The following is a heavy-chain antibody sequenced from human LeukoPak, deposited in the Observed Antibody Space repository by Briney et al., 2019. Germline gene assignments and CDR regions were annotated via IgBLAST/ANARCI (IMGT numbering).Heavy chain of an antibody. CDR1: GFPFMTYA. Sequence: GGSLRLSCEASGFPFMTYAMNWVRQSPGKGLEWVAFLTRGSSNIQYAESVKGRFTISRDNGKDSLLLQMNILRAEDTAVYYCARDVPVHEYYNSYMDVWGKGTTVTVSS. J-gene: IGHJ6*03. CDR2: LTRGSSNI. D-gene: IGHD1-1*01. V-gene: IGHV3-48*01. CDR3: ARDVPVHEYYNSYMDV.